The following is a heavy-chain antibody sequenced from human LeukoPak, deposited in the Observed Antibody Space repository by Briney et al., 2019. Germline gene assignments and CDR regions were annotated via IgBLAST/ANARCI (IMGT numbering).Heavy chain of an antibody. V-gene: IGHV1-69*05. Sequence: SVKVSCKASGVTFSTYAISWVRQAPGQGLEWMGGINPMFGTANYAQKFQGRVTITTDESTSTAYMDLRSLRSDDTAVYYCARGDYGDKFDYWGQGTLVTVSS. J-gene: IGHJ4*02. D-gene: IGHD4-17*01. CDR3: ARGDYGDKFDY. CDR1: GVTFSTYA. CDR2: INPMFGTA.